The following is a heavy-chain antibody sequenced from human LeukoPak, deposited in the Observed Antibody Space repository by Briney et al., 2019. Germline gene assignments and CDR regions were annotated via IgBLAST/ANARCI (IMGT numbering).Heavy chain of an antibody. J-gene: IGHJ4*02. CDR1: GFSFSSHW. D-gene: IGHD2-21*01. CDR2: ISDDGSYT. Sequence: GGSLRLSCAASGFSFSSHWVHWVRQAPGKGLVWVSRISDDGSYTSNVGSVKGRFTISRDNVNNMLYLHMNSLRAEDTAVYYCASFGISWRSSYWGQGTLVTVSS. CDR3: ASFGISWRSSY. V-gene: IGHV3-74*01.